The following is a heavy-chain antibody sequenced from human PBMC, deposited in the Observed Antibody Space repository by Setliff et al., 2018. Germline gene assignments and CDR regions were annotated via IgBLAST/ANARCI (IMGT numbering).Heavy chain of an antibody. CDR1: GYTFAGYY. D-gene: IGHD3-10*01. CDR2: INPNTGET. CDR3: ARRPRAVYGSGRRNWFLDY. V-gene: IGHV1-2*02. Sequence: ASVKVSCKASGYTFAGYYLHWVRQAPGQGLQWMGWINPNTGETDYAQNFQGRVTMTADTSTSTAYMELRSLTSDDTAVYYCARRPRAVYGSGRRNWFLDYWGQGTLVTVSS. J-gene: IGHJ4*02.